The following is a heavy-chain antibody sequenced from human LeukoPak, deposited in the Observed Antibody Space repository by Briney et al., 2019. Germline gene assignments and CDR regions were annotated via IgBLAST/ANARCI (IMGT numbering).Heavy chain of an antibody. J-gene: IGHJ4*02. D-gene: IGHD3-22*01. V-gene: IGHV4-4*07. CDR1: GGSISSYY. CDR2: IYTSGST. CDR3: ASTYYYDSSGYPYFDN. Sequence: SETLSLTCTVSGGSISSYYWSWIRQPAGKGLEWIGRIYTSGSTNYNPSLRSRVTMSVDTSKNQFSLKLSSVTAADTAVYYCASTYYYDSSGYPYFDNWGQGTLVTVSS.